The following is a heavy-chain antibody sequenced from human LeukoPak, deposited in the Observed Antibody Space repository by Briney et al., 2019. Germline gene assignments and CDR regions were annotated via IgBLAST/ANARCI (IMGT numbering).Heavy chain of an antibody. D-gene: IGHD3-3*01. CDR1: EFTFSNYA. J-gene: IGHJ6*02. Sequence: PGGSLRLSCAASEFTFSNYAMNWVRQAPGKGLEWVSSISSSSSYIYYADSVKGRFTISRDNAKNSLYLQMNSLRAEDTAVYYCARDLYDFWSGYYIGSYYYGMDVWGQGTTVTVSS. CDR2: ISSSSSYI. CDR3: ARDLYDFWSGYYIGSYYYGMDV. V-gene: IGHV3-21*01.